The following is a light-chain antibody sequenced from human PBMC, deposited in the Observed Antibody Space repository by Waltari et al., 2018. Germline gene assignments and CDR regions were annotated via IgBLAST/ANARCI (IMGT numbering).Light chain of an antibody. CDR1: SSNIGNHH. J-gene: IGLJ3*02. Sequence: QSVMTQPPSASGTPGQRVTIASSGSSSNIGNHHVDWDQQLPGAAPKLLIYRNNQRPSVVPDRFSVCKSGTSASLAISGLRSEDEADYYCGGWDDSLNGWVFGGGTKLTVL. CDR3: GGWDDSLNGWV. V-gene: IGLV1-47*01. CDR2: RNN.